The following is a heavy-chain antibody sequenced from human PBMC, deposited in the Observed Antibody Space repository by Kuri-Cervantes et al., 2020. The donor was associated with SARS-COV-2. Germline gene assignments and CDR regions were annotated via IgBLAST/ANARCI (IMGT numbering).Heavy chain of an antibody. J-gene: IGHJ3*02. CDR1: GGSFNGYH. CDR3: ARDLMTHDYYDRLDAFDI. Sequence: ESLKISCGVYGGSFNGYHWSWIRQPPGKGLEWIGEINHSGSTNYNPFLKSRVTISVDTSKNQFSLKLSSVTAADTAVYYCARDLMTHDYYDRLDAFDIWGQGTMVTVSS. V-gene: IGHV4-34*01. CDR2: INHSGST. D-gene: IGHD3-22*01.